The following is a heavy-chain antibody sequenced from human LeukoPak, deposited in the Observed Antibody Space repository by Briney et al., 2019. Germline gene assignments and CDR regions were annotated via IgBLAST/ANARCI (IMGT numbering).Heavy chain of an antibody. CDR3: TLLGFDP. J-gene: IGHJ5*02. CDR2: IRSKAYSYAT. V-gene: IGHV3-73*01. CDR1: GFTFSGSA. Sequence: GGSLRLSCAASGFTFSGSAIHWVRQASGKGLEWVGHIRSKAYSYATAYAASVKGRITISRDDSKNTAYLQMNSLKTEGTAVYYCTLLGFDPWGQGTLVTVSS.